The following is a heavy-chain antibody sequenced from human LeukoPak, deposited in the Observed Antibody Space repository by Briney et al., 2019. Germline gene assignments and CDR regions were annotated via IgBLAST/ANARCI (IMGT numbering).Heavy chain of an antibody. CDR2: IRSKAYGGTT. CDR3: TSSWYCSSTSCSDAFDI. V-gene: IGHV3-49*04. D-gene: IGHD2-2*01. CDR1: GFTFGDYA. J-gene: IGHJ3*02. Sequence: PGRSLRPSCTASGFTFGDYAMSWVRQAPGKGLEWVGFIRSKAYGGTTEYAASVKGRFTISRDDSKSIAYLQMNSLKTEDTAVYYCTSSWYCSSTSCSDAFDIWGQGTMVTVSP.